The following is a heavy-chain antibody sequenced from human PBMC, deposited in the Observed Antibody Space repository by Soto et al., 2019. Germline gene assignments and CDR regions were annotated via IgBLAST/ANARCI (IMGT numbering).Heavy chain of an antibody. J-gene: IGHJ4*02. Sequence: NPSETLSLTCTVSGGSIRGYYWSWIRQPPGKGLEWIGYIYYSGSTKYNPSLKSRVTISVDTSKNQFSLRVSSMTAADTAVYYCARVQYGDYGPGDYWGQGTLVTVSS. V-gene: IGHV4-59*01. D-gene: IGHD4-17*01. CDR3: ARVQYGDYGPGDY. CDR2: IYYSGST. CDR1: GGSIRGYY.